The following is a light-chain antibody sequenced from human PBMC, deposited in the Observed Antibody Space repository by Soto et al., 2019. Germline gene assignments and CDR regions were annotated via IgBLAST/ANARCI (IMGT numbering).Light chain of an antibody. Sequence: EIQMTQSPSSLSASVGDRVTITCRASQSISSYLNWYQQKPGKAPKLLIYAAYSLQSGVQSRFSGSGSGTDFTLTIRSLQPEDFATYYCKQSYSTPLTFGGGTKVDNK. V-gene: IGKV1-39*01. CDR3: KQSYSTPLT. CDR2: AAY. CDR1: QSISSY. J-gene: IGKJ4*01.